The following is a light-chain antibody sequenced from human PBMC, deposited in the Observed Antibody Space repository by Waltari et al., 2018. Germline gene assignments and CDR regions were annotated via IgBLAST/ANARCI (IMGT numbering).Light chain of an antibody. CDR1: QGISNY. CDR3: QKYNSAPWT. CDR2: TAP. V-gene: IGKV1-27*01. J-gene: IGKJ1*01. Sequence: DIQMTQSPSSLSASAGDRVTITCRASQGISNYFAWYQQKPGKVPKLLIYTAPTLQSGVPSRFSGSGSGTDFTLTIRSLQPEDGATYYCQKYNSAPWTFGQGTKVEIK.